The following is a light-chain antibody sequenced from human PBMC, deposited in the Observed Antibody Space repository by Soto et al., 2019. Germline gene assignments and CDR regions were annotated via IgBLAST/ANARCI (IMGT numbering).Light chain of an antibody. CDR3: HQSYITPPA. CDR2: TTF. Sequence: DVQMTQSPSSLSASVGDRVTITCRASQNIDIYLNWYQQKPGRPPTLLIYTTFRLQSGVPTRFSGSGSGTDFTLTISNLQPEDFATYSCHQSYITPPAFGQGTKVDIK. J-gene: IGKJ2*01. V-gene: IGKV1-39*01. CDR1: QNIDIY.